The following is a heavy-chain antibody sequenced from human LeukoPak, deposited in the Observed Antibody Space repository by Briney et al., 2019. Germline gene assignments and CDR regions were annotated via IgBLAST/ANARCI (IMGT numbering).Heavy chain of an antibody. CDR1: GFTFSSYS. CDR2: ITFSSSII. V-gene: IGHV3-48*01. Sequence: GGSLRLSCAASGFTFSSYSMNWVRQAPGKGLEWVSYITFSSSIIYYADSVKGRFTISRDNAKNSLYLQMNSLRAEDTAVYYCAISGGYWAWAHWGQGTLVTVSS. D-gene: IGHD1-26*01. CDR3: AISGGYWAWAH. J-gene: IGHJ4*02.